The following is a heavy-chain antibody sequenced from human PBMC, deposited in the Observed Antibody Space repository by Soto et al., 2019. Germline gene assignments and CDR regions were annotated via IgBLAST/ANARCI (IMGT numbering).Heavy chain of an antibody. CDR3: ASAHVDYYYYYYMDV. V-gene: IGHV4-59*01. Sequence: SETLSLTCTVSGGSISSYYWSWIRQPPGKGLEWIGYIYYSGSTNYNPSLKSRVTISVDTSKNQFSLKLSSVTAADTAVYYCASAHVDYYYYYYMDVWGKGTTVTVSS. J-gene: IGHJ6*03. CDR1: GGSISSYY. CDR2: IYYSGST.